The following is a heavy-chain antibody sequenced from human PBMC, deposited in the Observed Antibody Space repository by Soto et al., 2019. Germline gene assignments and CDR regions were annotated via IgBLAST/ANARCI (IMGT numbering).Heavy chain of an antibody. Sequence: GGSLRLSCAASGFTFSSYSMNWVRQAPGKGLEWVSSISSSSSYIYYADSVKGRFTISRDNAKNSLYLQMNSLRAEDTAVYYCARDGFYDSTGHEYYGMDVWGQGTTVTVSS. D-gene: IGHD3-22*01. J-gene: IGHJ6*02. V-gene: IGHV3-21*04. CDR1: GFTFSSYS. CDR2: ISSSSSYI. CDR3: ARDGFYDSTGHEYYGMDV.